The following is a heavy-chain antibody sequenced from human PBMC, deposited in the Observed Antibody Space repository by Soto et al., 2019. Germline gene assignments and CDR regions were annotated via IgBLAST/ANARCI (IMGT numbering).Heavy chain of an antibody. J-gene: IGHJ4*02. Sequence: PGGSLRLSCAASGFTFSDYYMSWIRQASGKGLEWVGRIRNKGNNYATAYTASVKGRFTISRDDSKNTVYLQMNSLKIDDTAVYYCTSRRDWTAVDPLDYWGLGTLVTVSS. V-gene: IGHV3-73*01. CDR2: IRNKGNNYAT. D-gene: IGHD5-18*01. CDR1: GFTFSDYY. CDR3: TSRRDWTAVDPLDY.